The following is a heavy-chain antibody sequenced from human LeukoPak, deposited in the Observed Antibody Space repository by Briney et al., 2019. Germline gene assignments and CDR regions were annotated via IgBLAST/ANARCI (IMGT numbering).Heavy chain of an antibody. CDR1: GYTFTSYG. Sequence: ASVKVSCKASGYTFTSYGISWVRQAPGQGLEWMGWISAYSGNTNYAQKLQGRVTMTTDTPTSTAYMELGSLRSDDTAVYYCARDHSPYYYDSSGYFPWFDPWGQGTLVTVSS. D-gene: IGHD3-22*01. CDR3: ARDHSPYYYDSSGYFPWFDP. J-gene: IGHJ5*02. V-gene: IGHV1-18*01. CDR2: ISAYSGNT.